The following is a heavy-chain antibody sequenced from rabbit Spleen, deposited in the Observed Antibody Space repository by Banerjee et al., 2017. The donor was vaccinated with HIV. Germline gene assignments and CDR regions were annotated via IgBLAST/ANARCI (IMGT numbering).Heavy chain of an antibody. CDR2: IDAGYRGST. D-gene: IGHD4-1*01. J-gene: IGHJ4*01. V-gene: IGHV1S40*01. CDR3: ARDGSGWGANFNL. Sequence: QSLEESGGDLVKPGASLTLTCTASGLDFSSYYYMCWVRQAPGKGLEWIACIDAGYRGSTYYASWAKGRFTISKTSSTTVTLQMTSLTAADTATYFCARDGSGWGANFNLWGQGTLVTVS. CDR1: GLDFSSYYY.